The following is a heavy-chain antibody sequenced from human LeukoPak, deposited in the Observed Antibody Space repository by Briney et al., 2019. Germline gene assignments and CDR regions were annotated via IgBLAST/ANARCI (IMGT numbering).Heavy chain of an antibody. Sequence: GGSLRLSCAASGFTFSSYAMSWVRQAPGKGLEWVSAISGSGGSTYYADSVKGQFTISRDNSKNTLYLQMSSLRADDTAIYYCAKDLEAARPGYWGQGTLVTVSS. CDR1: GFTFSSYA. J-gene: IGHJ4*02. CDR3: AKDLEAARPGY. V-gene: IGHV3-23*01. D-gene: IGHD6-6*01. CDR2: ISGSGGST.